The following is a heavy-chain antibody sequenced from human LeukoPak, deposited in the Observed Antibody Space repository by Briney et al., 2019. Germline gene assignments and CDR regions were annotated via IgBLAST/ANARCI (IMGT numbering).Heavy chain of an antibody. Sequence: GGSLRLSCAASGFTFSSYGMHWVRQAPGKGLEGVAVIWYDGSNKYYADSVKGRFTISRDNSKNTLYLQMNSLRAEDTAVYYCARDPGHNYDILTCYPLDYWGQGTLVTVSS. CDR3: ARDPGHNYDILTCYPLDY. CDR2: IWYDGSNK. V-gene: IGHV3-33*01. D-gene: IGHD3-9*01. CDR1: GFTFSSYG. J-gene: IGHJ4*02.